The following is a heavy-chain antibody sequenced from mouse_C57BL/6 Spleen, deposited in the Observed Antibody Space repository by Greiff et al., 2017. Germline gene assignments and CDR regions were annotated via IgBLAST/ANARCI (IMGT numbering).Heavy chain of an antibody. J-gene: IGHJ2*01. V-gene: IGHV5-4*01. D-gene: IGHD1-3*01. Sequence: DVMLVESGGGLVKPGGSLKLSCAASGFTFSSYAMSWVRQTPEKRLEWVATISDGGSYTYYPDNVKGRFTISRDNAKNNLYLQMSHLKSEDTAMYYCARDKSGSYEAFDYWGQGTTLTVSS. CDR2: ISDGGSYT. CDR3: ARDKSGSYEAFDY. CDR1: GFTFSSYA.